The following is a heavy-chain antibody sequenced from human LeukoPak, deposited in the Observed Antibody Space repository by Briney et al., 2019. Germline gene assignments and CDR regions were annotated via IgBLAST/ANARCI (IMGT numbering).Heavy chain of an antibody. Sequence: GGSLRLSCAASGFTFDDYAMHWVRQAPGKGLEWVSLISGDGGSTYYADSVKGRFTISGDNSKNSLYLQMNSLRTEDTALYYCAKEGGYSYGYVVYFDYWGQGTLVTVSS. CDR1: GFTFDDYA. CDR2: ISGDGGST. D-gene: IGHD5-18*01. CDR3: AKEGGYSYGYVVYFDY. V-gene: IGHV3-43*02. J-gene: IGHJ4*02.